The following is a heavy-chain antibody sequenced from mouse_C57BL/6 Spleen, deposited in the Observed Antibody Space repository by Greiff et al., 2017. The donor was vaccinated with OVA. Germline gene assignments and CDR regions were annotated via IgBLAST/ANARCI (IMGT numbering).Heavy chain of an antibody. V-gene: IGHV5-4*03. D-gene: IGHD1-1*02. CDR1: GFTFSSYA. Sequence: DVKLVESGGGLVKPGGSLKFSCAASGFTFSSYAMPWVRQTPEKRLEWVATISDGGSYTYYPDNVKGRFTIARDNAKNNLYLQMSHLKSEDTAMWSCASGGGRSAMDYWGQGTSVTVSS. J-gene: IGHJ4*01. CDR3: ASGGGRSAMDY. CDR2: ISDGGSYT.